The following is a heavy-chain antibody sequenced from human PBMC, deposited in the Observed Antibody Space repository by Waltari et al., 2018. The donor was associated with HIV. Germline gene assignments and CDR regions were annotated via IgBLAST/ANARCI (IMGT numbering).Heavy chain of an antibody. J-gene: IGHJ4*02. CDR3: ARFTPRLRRYCTGGVCPSDY. CDR1: GCSISSSSYY. D-gene: IGHD2-8*02. V-gene: IGHV4-39*01. Sequence: QLQLQESGPGLVKPSETLSLTCTVSGCSISSSSYYWGWIRQPPGQGLEWIGSIYYSGSTYYNPSLKSRVTISVDTSKNQFSLKLSSVTAADTAVYYCARFTPRLRRYCTGGVCPSDYWGQGTLVTVSS. CDR2: IYYSGST.